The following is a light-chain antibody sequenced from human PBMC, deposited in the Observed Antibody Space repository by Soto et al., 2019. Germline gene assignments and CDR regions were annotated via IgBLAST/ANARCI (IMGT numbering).Light chain of an antibody. CDR1: SSDVGGYNY. J-gene: IGLJ1*01. Sequence: QSALTQPASVSGSPGQSITISCTGTSSDVGGYNYVSWYQQHPGKSPILMIYDVSNRPSGVSNRFSGSKSGNTASLTISGRQAEDEADYYCCSYTSSSTLYVLGTATKLTVL. V-gene: IGLV2-14*01. CDR2: DVS. CDR3: CSYTSSSTLYV.